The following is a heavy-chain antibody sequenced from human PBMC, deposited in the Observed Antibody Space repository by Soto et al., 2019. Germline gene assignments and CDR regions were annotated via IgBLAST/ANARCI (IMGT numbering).Heavy chain of an antibody. CDR2: ISGDAGRT. CDR3: VKDIVVVSSRGDFDY. CDR1: GFTYVKYA. J-gene: IGHJ4*02. V-gene: IGHV3-23*01. Sequence: EVQLLESGGALVQPGGSLRLSCEASGFTYVKYAMSWVRQAPGKGLEWVSGISGDAGRTFYADSVKGRFTFSRDNSKNTVYLPMKSLRVKDTAVYYCVKDIVVVSSRGDFDYRGQGTLVTVSS. D-gene: IGHD3-22*01.